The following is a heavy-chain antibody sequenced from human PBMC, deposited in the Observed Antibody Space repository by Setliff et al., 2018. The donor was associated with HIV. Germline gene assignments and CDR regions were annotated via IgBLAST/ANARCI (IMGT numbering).Heavy chain of an antibody. J-gene: IGHJ4*02. V-gene: IGHV4-38-2*01. Sequence: AETLSLTCAVSGYSISSGYYWGWIRQPPGKGLEWSGSIYHSGSTYYNPSLKSRVTISVDTSKNQFSLKLSSVTAAETAVYYCAGGPAANRYSSSSSLFDYWGQGTLVTVSS. CDR3: AGGPAANRYSSSSSLFDY. CDR2: IYHSGST. D-gene: IGHD6-6*01. CDR1: GYSISSGYY.